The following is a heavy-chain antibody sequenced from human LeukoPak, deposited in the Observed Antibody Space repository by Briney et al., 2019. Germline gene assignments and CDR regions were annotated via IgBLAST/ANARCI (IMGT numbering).Heavy chain of an antibody. CDR2: IYHSGST. CDR1: GASISGSNW. D-gene: IGHD5-24*01. CDR3: ARAPEMATMDY. J-gene: IGHJ4*02. V-gene: IGHV4-4*02. Sequence: PSGTLSLTCDVSGASISGSNWWNWVRQPPGKGLEWIGGIYHSGSTNYNPSLKSRVTMSVDKSKNQFSLKLSSVTAADTAVYYCARAPEMATMDYWGQGTLVTVSS.